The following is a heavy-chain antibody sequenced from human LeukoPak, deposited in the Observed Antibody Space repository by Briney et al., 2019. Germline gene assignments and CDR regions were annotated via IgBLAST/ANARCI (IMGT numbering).Heavy chain of an antibody. CDR3: AKRLGAWSAFDI. V-gene: IGHV4-59*01. D-gene: IGHD4/OR15-4a*01. Sequence: SETLSPTCTVSGGSISSYYWNWIRQPPGKGLEWIGYIYYSGSTTYNPSLKSRVTISIDTSKNQFSLKLSSVTAADTAVYYCAKRLGAWSAFDIWGQGTMVSVSS. CDR1: GGSISSYY. CDR2: IYYSGST. J-gene: IGHJ3*02.